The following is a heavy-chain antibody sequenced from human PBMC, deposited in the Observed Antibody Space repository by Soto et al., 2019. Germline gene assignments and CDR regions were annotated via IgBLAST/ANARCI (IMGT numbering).Heavy chain of an antibody. Sequence: QVQLQESGPGLVIPSQTLSLTCAVSGASINSDGYYWSWIRQPPGKGLEWIGSIYYSGTTYYNSSLKRRAAITVETSPNPVSLKPASATAAGPALFYCAGWRSVTWSFDHWGQGTLVAVSS. D-gene: IGHD2-8*02. CDR3: AGWRSVTWSFDH. V-gene: IGHV4-31*11. CDR2: IYYSGTT. CDR1: GASINSDGYY. J-gene: IGHJ4*02.